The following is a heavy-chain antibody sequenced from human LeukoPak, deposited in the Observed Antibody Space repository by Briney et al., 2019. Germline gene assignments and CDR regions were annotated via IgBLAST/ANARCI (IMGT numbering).Heavy chain of an antibody. CDR2: IKQDGSEK. V-gene: IGHV3-7*01. J-gene: IGHJ6*03. D-gene: IGHD6-13*01. CDR3: ARDGASSWGTTLLYYYYYMDV. CDR1: GFTFSSYW. Sequence: PGGSLRLSCAASGFTFSSYWMSWVRQAPGKGLEWVANIKQDGSEKYYVDSVKGRFTISRDNAKNSLYLQMNSLRAEDTAVYYCARDGASSWGTTLLYYYYYMDVWGKGTTVTISS.